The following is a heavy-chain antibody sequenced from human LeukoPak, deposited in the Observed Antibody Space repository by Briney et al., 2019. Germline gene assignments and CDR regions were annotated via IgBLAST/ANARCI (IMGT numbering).Heavy chain of an antibody. D-gene: IGHD2-15*01. Sequence: SETLSLTCTVPGGSISSGSYYWSWIRQPAGKGLEWIGRIYTSGSTNYNPSLKSRVTISVDTSKNQFSLKLSSVTAADTAVYYCAREVMVAAPDYWGQGTLVTVSS. CDR3: AREVMVAAPDY. V-gene: IGHV4-61*02. J-gene: IGHJ4*02. CDR2: IYTSGST. CDR1: GGSISSGSYY.